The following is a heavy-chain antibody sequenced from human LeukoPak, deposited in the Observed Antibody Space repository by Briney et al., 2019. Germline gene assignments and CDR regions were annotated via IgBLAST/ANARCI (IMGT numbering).Heavy chain of an antibody. CDR2: IYHSGST. V-gene: IGHV4-38-2*02. CDR3: ARDRVGAIDY. J-gene: IGHJ4*02. D-gene: IGHD1-26*01. CDR1: GDSISSGYY. Sequence: SETLSLTCTVSGDSISSGYYWGWIRQPPGKGLEWIGSIYHSGSTYYNPSLKSRVTISVDTSKNQFSLKLSSVTAADTAVYYCARDRVGAIDYWGQGTLVTVSS.